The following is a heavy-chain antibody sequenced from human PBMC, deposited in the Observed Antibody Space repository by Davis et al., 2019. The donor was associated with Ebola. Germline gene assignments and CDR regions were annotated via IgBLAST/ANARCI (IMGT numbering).Heavy chain of an antibody. J-gene: IGHJ5*01. CDR2: ISSSSSTI. D-gene: IGHD6-13*01. Sequence: GESLKISCAASGFTFSSYSMNWVRQAPGKGLEWVSYISSSSSTIYYADSVKGRFTISRDNSKDTLYLQMNSLRAEDTAVYYCARGGGSSWFAYWGQGTLVTVSS. CDR1: GFTFSSYS. CDR3: ARGGGSSWFAY. V-gene: IGHV3-48*04.